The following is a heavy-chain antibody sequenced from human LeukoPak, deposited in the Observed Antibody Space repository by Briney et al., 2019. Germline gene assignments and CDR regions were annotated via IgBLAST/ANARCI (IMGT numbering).Heavy chain of an antibody. CDR3: ARSDYHNSGSHTVFDAFDI. CDR1: GGSISSGGYC. V-gene: IGHV4-61*08. J-gene: IGHJ3*02. CDR2: IDDSGNT. Sequence: PSETLSLTCTVSGGSISSGGYCWSWIRRPPGKGLEWIGYIDDSGNTNYNPSLKSQVTISVDKSKNQFSLKLSFVTAADTAMYYCARSDYHNSGSHTVFDAFDIWGQGTRVTVSS. D-gene: IGHD3-10*01.